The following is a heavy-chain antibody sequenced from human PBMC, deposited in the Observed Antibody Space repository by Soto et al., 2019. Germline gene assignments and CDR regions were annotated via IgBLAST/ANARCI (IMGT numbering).Heavy chain of an antibody. Sequence: QVQLVQSGAEVKKPGSSVKVSCKASGGTFSSYAISWVRQAPGQGLEWMGGIIPIFGTANYAQKFQGRVTITADESTSTAYTELSSLRSEDTAVYYCARNAMVVVVTPADWYFDLWGRGTLVTVSS. V-gene: IGHV1-69*12. J-gene: IGHJ2*01. CDR1: GGTFSSYA. CDR3: ARNAMVVVVTPADWYFDL. D-gene: IGHD3-22*01. CDR2: IIPIFGTA.